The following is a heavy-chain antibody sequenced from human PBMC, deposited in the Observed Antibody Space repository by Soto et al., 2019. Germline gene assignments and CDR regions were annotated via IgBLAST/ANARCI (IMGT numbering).Heavy chain of an antibody. CDR2: FSGRSGDT. CDR1: GFSISTHA. CDR3: ARDSSAWPNYFDS. V-gene: IGHV3-23*01. D-gene: IGHD6-19*01. J-gene: IGHJ4*02. Sequence: LGGSLRLSCVASGFSISTHALTWVRQAPGKGLEWVSSFSGRSGDTYYAASVKGRFTISGDSSKNTVILQMNNLRADDTAVYYCARDSSAWPNYFDSWGQGIQVTVSS.